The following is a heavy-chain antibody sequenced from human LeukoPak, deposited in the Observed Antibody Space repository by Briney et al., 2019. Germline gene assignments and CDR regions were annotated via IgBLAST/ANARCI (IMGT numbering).Heavy chain of an antibody. V-gene: IGHV3-7*01. D-gene: IGHD3-9*01. Sequence: GGSLRLSCAASGFTFSSYSMNWVRQAPGKGLEWVANINQDGTEKYYVDSVKGRFTISRDNAKNSLYLQMNSLRVEDTAVYYCARGAYYNILTGYRSRSLGFDFWGQGTLVTVSS. J-gene: IGHJ4*02. CDR3: ARGAYYNILTGYRSRSLGFDF. CDR1: GFTFSSYS. CDR2: INQDGTEK.